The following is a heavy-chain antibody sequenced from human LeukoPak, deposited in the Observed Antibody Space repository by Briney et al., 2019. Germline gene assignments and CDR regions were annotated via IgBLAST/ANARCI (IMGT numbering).Heavy chain of an antibody. V-gene: IGHV4-34*01. Sequence: SETLSLTCAVYGGSFSGYYWSWIRQPPGKGLEWIGEINHSGSTNYNPSLKSRVTISVDTSKNQFSLKLSFVTAADTALYYCARAPYYDFWSSYPTKLRANWFDPWGQGTLVTVSS. J-gene: IGHJ5*02. CDR2: INHSGST. CDR3: ARAPYYDFWSSYPTKLRANWFDP. D-gene: IGHD3-3*01. CDR1: GGSFSGYY.